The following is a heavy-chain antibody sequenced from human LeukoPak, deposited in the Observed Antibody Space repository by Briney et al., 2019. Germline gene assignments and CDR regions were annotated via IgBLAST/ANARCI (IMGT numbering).Heavy chain of an antibody. CDR2: MNPNGGNT. D-gene: IGHD3-3*01. CDR3: ASMKRITIFGVVISRYYYYGMDV. J-gene: IGHJ6*02. Sequence: ASVKVSCKASGYTFTSYDINWVRQATGQGLEWMGWMNPNGGNTGYAQKFQGRVTMTRNTSISTAYMELSSLRSEDTVVYYCASMKRITIFGVVISRYYYYGMDVWGQRTTATVSS. V-gene: IGHV1-8*01. CDR1: GYTFTSYD.